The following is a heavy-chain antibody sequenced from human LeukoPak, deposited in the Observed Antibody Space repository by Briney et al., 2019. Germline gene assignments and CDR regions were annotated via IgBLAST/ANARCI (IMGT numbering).Heavy chain of an antibody. J-gene: IGHJ5*02. CDR1: GGSISSGGYY. V-gene: IGHV4-30-2*01. Sequence: PSETLSLTCTVSGGSISSGGYYWSWIRQPPGKGLEWIGYIYHSGSTYYNPSLKSRVTISVDRSKNQFSLKLSSVTAADTAVYYCARDKGRSGLLNWFDPWGQGTLVTVSS. CDR3: ARDKGRSGLLNWFDP. CDR2: IYHSGST. D-gene: IGHD3-3*01.